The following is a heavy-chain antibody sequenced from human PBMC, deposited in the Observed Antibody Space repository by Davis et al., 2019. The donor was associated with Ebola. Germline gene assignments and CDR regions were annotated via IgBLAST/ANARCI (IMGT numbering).Heavy chain of an antibody. V-gene: IGHV1-24*01. CDR2: FEPETGER. CDR1: GYTLSELS. J-gene: IGHJ5*01. Sequence: ASVKVSCKVSGYTLSELSIHWVRQAPGKGLEWMGGFEPETGERIYAQKFQGRVTMTRNTSISTAYMELSSLRSEDTAVYFCARGTRSFDSWGQGSLVTVSS. CDR3: ARGTRSFDS. D-gene: IGHD3-16*01.